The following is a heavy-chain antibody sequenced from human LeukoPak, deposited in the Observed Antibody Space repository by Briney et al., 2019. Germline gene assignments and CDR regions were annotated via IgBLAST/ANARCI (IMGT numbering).Heavy chain of an antibody. J-gene: IGHJ5*02. Sequence: GGSLRLSCATSGFTFSSSAMQWVRQAPGKGLEWVAFIRFDGSIKDYGDSVKGRFTISRDDSRNTLYLQMNSLRFEDTAVYYCASGVIADNHWGQGTLVTVSS. V-gene: IGHV3-30*02. D-gene: IGHD2-21*01. CDR3: ASGVIADNH. CDR1: GFTFSSSA. CDR2: IRFDGSIK.